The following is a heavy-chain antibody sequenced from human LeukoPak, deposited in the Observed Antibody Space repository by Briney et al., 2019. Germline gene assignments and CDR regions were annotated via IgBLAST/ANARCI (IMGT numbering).Heavy chain of an antibody. CDR2: ISSSSSYI. J-gene: IGHJ4*02. D-gene: IGHD5-12*01. V-gene: IGHV3-21*01. CDR1: GFTFSSYS. Sequence: PGGSLRLSCAASGFTFSSYSMNWVRQAPGKGLEWVSSISSSSSYIYYADSVKGRFTISRDNAKNSLYLQMNSLRAEDTAVYYCARVPKATITLDFGYWGQGTLVTVSS. CDR3: ARVPKATITLDFGY.